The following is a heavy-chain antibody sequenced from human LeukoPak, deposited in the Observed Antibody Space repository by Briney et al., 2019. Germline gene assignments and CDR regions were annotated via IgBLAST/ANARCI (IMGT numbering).Heavy chain of an antibody. CDR1: EYTFTGYY. CDR3: ARDPNIILLSGYFDF. V-gene: IGHV1-2*02. CDR2: INPNSGAT. J-gene: IGHJ4*02. Sequence: ASVKVSCTASEYTFTGYYMHWVRQAPGQGLECMGWINPNSGATSYAQKFQGRVTMTREMSITTVYMELSRLRSDDTAVYYCARDPNIILLSGYFDFWGQGTLVTVSS. D-gene: IGHD2-8*01.